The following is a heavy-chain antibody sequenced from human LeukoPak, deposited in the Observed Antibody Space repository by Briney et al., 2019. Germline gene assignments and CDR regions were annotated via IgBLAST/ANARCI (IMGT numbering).Heavy chain of an antibody. CDR3: ARDGGSFLDY. CDR2: ISSDATNK. Sequence: PGGSLRLSCAASGFTFSSYGMHWVRQAPGKGLKWVAVISSDATNKFHADSVKGRFTISRDNSKNSLYLQMNSLRAEDTAVYYCARDGGSFLDYWGQGTLVTVSS. CDR1: GFTFSSYG. D-gene: IGHD1-26*01. V-gene: IGHV3-30*19. J-gene: IGHJ4*02.